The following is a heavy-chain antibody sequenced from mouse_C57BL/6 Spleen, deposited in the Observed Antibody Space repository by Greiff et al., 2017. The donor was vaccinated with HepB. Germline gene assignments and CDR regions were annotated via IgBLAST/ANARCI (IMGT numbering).Heavy chain of an antibody. D-gene: IGHD2-5*01. Sequence: QVQLKESGAELARPGASVKLSCKASGYTFTSYGISWVKQRTGQGLEWIGEIYPRSGNTYYNEKFKGKATLTADKSSSTAYMELRSLTSEDSAVYFCARDYYSNDYAMDYWGQGTSVTVSS. CDR2: IYPRSGNT. J-gene: IGHJ4*01. CDR1: GYTFTSYG. V-gene: IGHV1-81*01. CDR3: ARDYYSNDYAMDY.